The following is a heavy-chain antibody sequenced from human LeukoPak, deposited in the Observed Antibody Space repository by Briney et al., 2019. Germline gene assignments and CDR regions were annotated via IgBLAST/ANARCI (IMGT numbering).Heavy chain of an antibody. D-gene: IGHD6-19*01. CDR2: ISSSSSYI. CDR3: ASVEAVAGTGAFDI. V-gene: IGHV3-21*01. J-gene: IGHJ3*02. CDR1: GFTFDDFA. Sequence: GGSLRLSCAASGFTFDDFAMSWVRQAPGKGLEWVPSISSSSSYIYYADSVKGRFTISRDNAKNSLYLQMNSLRAEDTAVYYCASVEAVAGTGAFDIWGQGTMVTVSS.